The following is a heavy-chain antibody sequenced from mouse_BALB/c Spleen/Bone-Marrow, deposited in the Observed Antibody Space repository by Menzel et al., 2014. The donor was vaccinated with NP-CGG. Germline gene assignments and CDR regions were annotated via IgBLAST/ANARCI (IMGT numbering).Heavy chain of an antibody. J-gene: IGHJ4*01. Sequence: QVQLKHSGPGLAAPSQSLSITCTDSGFSLNSFGVHWVRQPPGKGLEWLGVIWPGGSTNYNSALMSRLSISKDNSKSQVFLKMNSLQTDDTAMYYCAREGTFYYALDYWGQGTSVTVSS. CDR3: AREGTFYYALDY. V-gene: IGHV2-9*02. CDR1: GFSLNSFG. CDR2: IWPGGST.